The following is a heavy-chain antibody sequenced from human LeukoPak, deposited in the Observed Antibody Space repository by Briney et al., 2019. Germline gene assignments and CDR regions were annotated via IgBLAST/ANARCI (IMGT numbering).Heavy chain of an antibody. D-gene: IGHD3-16*01. CDR3: ARVYAFRYYYGMDV. J-gene: IGHJ6*02. Sequence: SGGSLRLSCAGSGFTFSTYWMSWVRQAPGKGLEWVSYISSSSSTIYYADSVKGRFTISRDNAKNSLYLQMNSLRDEDTAVYYCARVYAFRYYYGMDVWGQGTTVTVSS. V-gene: IGHV3-48*02. CDR1: GFTFSTYW. CDR2: ISSSSSTI.